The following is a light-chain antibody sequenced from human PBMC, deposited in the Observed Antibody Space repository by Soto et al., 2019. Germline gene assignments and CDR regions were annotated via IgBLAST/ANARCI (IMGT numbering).Light chain of an antibody. CDR2: GAS. CDR3: QQYGDSPSIT. V-gene: IGKV3-20*01. Sequence: EIVLTQAPGTLSLSPGERATLSHRASQSVSSSYLAWYQQKPGQAPRLLIYGASSRATGVPDRFSGSGSGTDFALTISRLEPEDFAGYYCQQYGDSPSITFGQGTRLEIK. J-gene: IGKJ5*01. CDR1: QSVSSSY.